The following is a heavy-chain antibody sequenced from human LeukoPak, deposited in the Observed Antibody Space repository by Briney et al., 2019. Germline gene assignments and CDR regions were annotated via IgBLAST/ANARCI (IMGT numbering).Heavy chain of an antibody. CDR3: ARGERLDYYYYYMDV. V-gene: IGHV3-48*03. CDR2: ISSSGSTI. CDR1: GFTFSSYE. J-gene: IGHJ6*03. Sequence: GGSLRLSCAASGFTFSSYEMNWVRQAPGKGLEWVSYISSSGSTIYYADSVKGRFTISRDNAKNSLYLQMNSLRAEDTAVYYCARGERLDYYYYYMDVWGKGTTVTVSS.